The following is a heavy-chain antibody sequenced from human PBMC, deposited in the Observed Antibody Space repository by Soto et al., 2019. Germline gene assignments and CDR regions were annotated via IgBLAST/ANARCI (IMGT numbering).Heavy chain of an antibody. CDR3: ARATIVTASHFDF. J-gene: IGHJ4*02. V-gene: IGHV3-21*01. Sequence: GGSLRLSCVASGFTFSHHSMNWVRQAPGKGLEWVSSISSTSGFIFYADSLKGRFTISRDNAKNSLYLQMNSLRVDDTAVYYCARATIVTASHFDFWGQGIMVTVS. CDR1: GFTFSHHS. D-gene: IGHD2-21*02. CDR2: ISSTSGFI.